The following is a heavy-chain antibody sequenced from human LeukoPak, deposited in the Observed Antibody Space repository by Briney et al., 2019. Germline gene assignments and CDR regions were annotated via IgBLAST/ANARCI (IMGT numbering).Heavy chain of an antibody. D-gene: IGHD1-1*01. Sequence: SETLSLTCTVSGGSISSGDYYWSWIRQPPGKGLEWIGYIYYSGSTYYNPSLKSRVTISVDTSKNQFSLKLSSVTAADTAVYYCARDWKPDYYYGTDVWGQGTTVTVSS. V-gene: IGHV4-30-4*01. J-gene: IGHJ6*02. CDR2: IYYSGST. CDR3: ARDWKPDYYYGTDV. CDR1: GGSISSGDYY.